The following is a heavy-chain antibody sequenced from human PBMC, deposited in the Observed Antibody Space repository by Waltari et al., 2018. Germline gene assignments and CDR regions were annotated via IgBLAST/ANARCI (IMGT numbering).Heavy chain of an antibody. Sequence: QVQLQQWGAGLLKPSETLSLTCAVYGGSFSTHYWSWIRRSPGKGLEWIGEINHSGSNNYSPSLKRRVTISIDTSKNQFSLKVTSVNAADTAVYFCARTLYGSSNYYFDNWGHGTPVTVSS. V-gene: IGHV4-34*02. CDR3: ARTLYGSSNYYFDN. D-gene: IGHD6-13*01. CDR1: GGSFSTHY. J-gene: IGHJ4*01. CDR2: INHSGSN.